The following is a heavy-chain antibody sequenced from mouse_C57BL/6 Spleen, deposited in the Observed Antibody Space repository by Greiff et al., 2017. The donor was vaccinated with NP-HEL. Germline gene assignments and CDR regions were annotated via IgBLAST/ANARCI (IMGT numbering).Heavy chain of an antibody. CDR2: IWSGGST. CDR1: GFSLTSYG. Sequence: QVQLKQSGPGLVQPSQSLSITCTVSGFSLTSYGVHWVRQSPGKGLEWLGVIWSGGSTDYNAAFISRLSISKDNSKSQVFFKMNSLQADDTAIYYCARDDGYYDFAYWGQGTLVTVSA. D-gene: IGHD2-3*01. CDR3: ARDDGYYDFAY. J-gene: IGHJ3*01. V-gene: IGHV2-2*01.